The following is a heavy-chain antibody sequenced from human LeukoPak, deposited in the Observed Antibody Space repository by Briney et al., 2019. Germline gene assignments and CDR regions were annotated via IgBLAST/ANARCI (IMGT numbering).Heavy chain of an antibody. CDR2: LYYSGST. Sequence: SETLSLTCSVSGDSISSGNYYWGWIRQPPGKGLEWIGNLYYSGSTYYYPSFKSRVTISVDTSKNQFSLKLSSVTAADTAVYYCASDRSSWNPGAPSWGQGTLVTVSS. CDR3: ASDRSSWNPGAPS. V-gene: IGHV4-39*01. CDR1: GDSISSGNYY. D-gene: IGHD6-13*01. J-gene: IGHJ5*02.